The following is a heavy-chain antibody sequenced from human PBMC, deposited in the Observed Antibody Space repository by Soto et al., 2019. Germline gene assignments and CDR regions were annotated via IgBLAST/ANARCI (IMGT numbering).Heavy chain of an antibody. Sequence: PSQTLSLTCAISGDSVSSNSAAWNWIRQSPSRGLEWLGRTYYRSKWYNDYAVSVKSRITINPDTSKNQFSLQLNSVTPEDTAVYYCARLPIIAVAGIYYYYGMDVWGQGTTVTVSS. J-gene: IGHJ6*02. CDR1: GDSVSSNSAA. D-gene: IGHD6-19*01. CDR2: TYYRSKWYN. V-gene: IGHV6-1*01. CDR3: ARLPIIAVAGIYYYYGMDV.